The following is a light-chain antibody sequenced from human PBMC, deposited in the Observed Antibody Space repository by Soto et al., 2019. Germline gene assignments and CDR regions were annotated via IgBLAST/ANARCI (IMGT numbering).Light chain of an antibody. J-gene: IGLJ3*02. CDR3: GTWDSSLSAGV. CDR2: ENN. Sequence: QSVLTQPPSVSAAPGQKVTISCSGSSSNIGNNYVSWYQQLPGTAPKLLIYENNKRPSGIPDRFSGSKSGTSATLGITGLQTGCEADYYCGTWDSSLSAGVFGGVTKVTVL. CDR1: SSNIGNNY. V-gene: IGLV1-51*02.